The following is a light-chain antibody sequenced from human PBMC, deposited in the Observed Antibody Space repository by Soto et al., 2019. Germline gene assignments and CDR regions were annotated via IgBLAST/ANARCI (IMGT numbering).Light chain of an antibody. V-gene: IGKV1-39*01. J-gene: IGKJ2*01. CDR2: DAS. CDR3: QQSYRTPYS. CDR1: QGISTY. Sequence: DIQMPQSPSSLSASVGDRVTITCRASQGISTYLVWYQQRQGRAPKLLIYDASSLLSGVPSKFRGSGSGTDFTLNISSLPPEDFATYYCQQSYRTPYSFGQGTKLETK.